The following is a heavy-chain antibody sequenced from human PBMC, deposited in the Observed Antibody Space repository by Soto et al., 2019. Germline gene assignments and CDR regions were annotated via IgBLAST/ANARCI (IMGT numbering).Heavy chain of an antibody. CDR2: VHNSGST. Sequence: TSETLSLTCTVSGGSISSHYWSWIRQPPGKRLEWIGYVHNSGSTNYNPSLKSRVTTAVDTSKNQFSLKLSSVTAADTAVYYCARDKITGLFDYWGQGTLVTVSS. D-gene: IGHD2-8*02. CDR1: GGSISSHY. J-gene: IGHJ4*02. CDR3: ARDKITGLFDY. V-gene: IGHV4-59*11.